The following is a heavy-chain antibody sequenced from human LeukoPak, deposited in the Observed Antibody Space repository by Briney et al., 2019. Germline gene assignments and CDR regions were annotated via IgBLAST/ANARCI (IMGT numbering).Heavy chain of an antibody. CDR3: ARHVLGGDYRGQGLGWFDP. D-gene: IGHD4-11*01. Sequence: PSETLSLTCTVSGGSISSGSYYWSWIRQPAGKGLEWIGRIYTSGSTNYNPSLKSRVTISVDTSKNQFSLKLSSVAAADTAVYYCARHVLGGDYRGQGLGWFDPWGQGTLVTVSS. CDR1: GGSISSGSYY. V-gene: IGHV4-61*02. CDR2: IYTSGST. J-gene: IGHJ5*02.